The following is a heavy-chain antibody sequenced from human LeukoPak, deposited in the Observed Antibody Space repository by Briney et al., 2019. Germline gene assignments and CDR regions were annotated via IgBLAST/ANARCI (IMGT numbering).Heavy chain of an antibody. Sequence: GSLRLSCAASGFTLSDYWMYWVRQAPGKGLVCVSRLSSDGTDRRYADSVKGRFTISRDSARNTMYLQMNSLRAEDTAVYYCARGKREVLNTRVFDYWGQGTLVTVSS. CDR1: GFTLSDYW. CDR2: LSSDGTDR. CDR3: ARGKREVLNTRVFDY. D-gene: IGHD1-26*01. J-gene: IGHJ4*02. V-gene: IGHV3-74*01.